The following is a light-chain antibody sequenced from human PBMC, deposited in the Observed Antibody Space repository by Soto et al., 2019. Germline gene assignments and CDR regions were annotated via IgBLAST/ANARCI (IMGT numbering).Light chain of an antibody. J-gene: IGLJ1*01. Sequence: QSVLTQPASVSGSPGQSIAISCTGTSSDIGAYDYVSWYQQHPDKAPKLMIYEVSNRPSGVSNRFSGSKSVNTATLTISGLQAEDEADYYCSSHTSSNTRIFGTGTKLTV. V-gene: IGLV2-14*03. CDR1: SSDIGAYDY. CDR2: EVS. CDR3: SSHTSSNTRI.